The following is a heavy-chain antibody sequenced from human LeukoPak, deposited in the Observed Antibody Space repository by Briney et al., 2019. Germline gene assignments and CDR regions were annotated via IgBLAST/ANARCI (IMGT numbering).Heavy chain of an antibody. V-gene: IGHV1-69*01. CDR3: ARDVNTPEYYFDY. J-gene: IGHJ4*02. CDR2: IIPIFGTA. CDR1: GGTFSSYA. D-gene: IGHD1/OR15-1a*01. Sequence: SVKVSCKASGGTFSSYAISWVRQAPGQGLEWMGGIIPIFGTANYAQKFQGRVTITADESTSTAYMELSSLRSEDAAVYYCARDVNTPEYYFDYWGQGTLVTVSS.